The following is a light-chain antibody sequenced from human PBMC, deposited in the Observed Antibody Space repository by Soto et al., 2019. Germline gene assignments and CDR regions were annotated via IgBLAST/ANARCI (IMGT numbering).Light chain of an antibody. CDR3: QQYGTSPYT. Sequence: EIVLTQYPGILSMSPGERVTLSCRASLSVRGNQLAWYRQRPGQAPTLLIYDASSRATGIPDRFRGSGSGTDFILVISRLEPEDFAVFYCQQYGTSPYTFGQGTKLEFK. J-gene: IGKJ2*01. CDR1: LSVRGNQ. V-gene: IGKV3-20*01. CDR2: DAS.